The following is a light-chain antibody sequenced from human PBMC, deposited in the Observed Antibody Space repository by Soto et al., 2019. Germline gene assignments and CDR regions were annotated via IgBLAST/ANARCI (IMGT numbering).Light chain of an antibody. J-gene: IGLJ2*01. Sequence: QSALTQPASVSGSPGQSITISCTGTSSDVGGYNYVSWYQQHPGKAPKLMIYDVSNRPSGVSNRFSGSKFGNTASLTISGLHAEDEADYYCSSYTSSSTLVFGGGTKVTVL. CDR1: SSDVGGYNY. V-gene: IGLV2-14*01. CDR2: DVS. CDR3: SSYTSSSTLV.